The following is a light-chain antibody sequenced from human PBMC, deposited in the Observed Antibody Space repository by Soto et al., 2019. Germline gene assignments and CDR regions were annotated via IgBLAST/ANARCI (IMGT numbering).Light chain of an antibody. J-gene: IGLJ3*02. V-gene: IGLV1-44*01. Sequence: QSALTQPPSASGTPGQRVTITCSGGSSNIGSNTVNWYRQLPGTAPKVLILRDNQRSSGVPHRASGFKSRTSASLAISVLLSVDEGDYRCGAWDVSLNGWVFGGGNKRTFL. CDR2: RDN. CDR3: GAWDVSLNGWV. CDR1: SSNIGSNT.